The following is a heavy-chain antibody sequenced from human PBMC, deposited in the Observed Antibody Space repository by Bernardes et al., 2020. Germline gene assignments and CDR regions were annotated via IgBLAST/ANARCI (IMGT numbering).Heavy chain of an antibody. CDR3: AREYYTIFGVVQLGSYYGMDV. CDR2: INSDGSST. Sequence: GGSLRLSCAASGFTFSSYWMHWVRQAPGKGLVWVSRINSDGSSTSYADSVKGRFTISRDNAKNTLYLQMNSLRAEDTAVYYCAREYYTIFGVVQLGSYYGMDVWGQGTTVTVSS. V-gene: IGHV3-74*01. J-gene: IGHJ6*02. CDR1: GFTFSSYW. D-gene: IGHD3-3*01.